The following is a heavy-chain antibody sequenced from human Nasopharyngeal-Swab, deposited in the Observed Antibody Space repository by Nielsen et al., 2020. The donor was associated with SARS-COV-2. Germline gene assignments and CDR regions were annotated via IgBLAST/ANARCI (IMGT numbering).Heavy chain of an antibody. V-gene: IGHV3-13*01. CDR2: IGTAGDT. Sequence: GGSLRLSCAASGFTFSSYDMHWVRQATGKGLEWVSAIGTAGDTYYPGSVKGRFTISRENAKNSLYLQMNSLRAGDTAVYYCARGVVATKDYYYYYYMDVWGKGTTVTVSS. J-gene: IGHJ6*03. CDR3: ARGVVATKDYYYYYYMDV. CDR1: GFTFSSYD. D-gene: IGHD5-12*01.